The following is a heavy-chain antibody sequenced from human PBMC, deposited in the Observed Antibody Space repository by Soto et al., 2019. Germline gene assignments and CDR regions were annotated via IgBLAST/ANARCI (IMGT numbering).Heavy chain of an antibody. CDR3: TTPGLYTSSYYKAFHI. J-gene: IGHJ3*02. Sequence: ESGGGLVKPGGSLRLSCAASGFTFSNAWMTWVRQAPGKGLEWVGRIESKTDGGAIDYAAPLKGRFTMSRDDSKNTLYLQMNSLKTEDTAMYYCTTPGLYTSSYYKAFHIWGQGTMVTISS. V-gene: IGHV3-15*04. CDR2: IESKTDGGAI. CDR1: GFTFSNAW. D-gene: IGHD6-13*01.